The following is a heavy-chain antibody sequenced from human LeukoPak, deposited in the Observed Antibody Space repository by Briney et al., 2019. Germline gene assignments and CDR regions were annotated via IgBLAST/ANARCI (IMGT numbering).Heavy chain of an antibody. Sequence: GRSLRLSCAASGFTFSSYAMHWVRQAPGKGLEWVAVISYDGSNKYYADSVKGRFTISRDNSKNTLYLQMNSLRAEDTAVYYCARTDLGGLSLRFDYWGQGPLVTVSS. CDR1: GFTFSSYA. D-gene: IGHD3-16*02. V-gene: IGHV3-30-3*01. CDR2: ISYDGSNK. J-gene: IGHJ4*02. CDR3: ARTDLGGLSLRFDY.